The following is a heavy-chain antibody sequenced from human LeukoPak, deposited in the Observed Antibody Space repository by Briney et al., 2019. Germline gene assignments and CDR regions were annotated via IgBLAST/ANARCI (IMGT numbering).Heavy chain of an antibody. D-gene: IGHD6-6*01. Sequence: GASVKVSCKASGGTFSSYAINWVRRAPGQGLQWMGWISCYNGHTHYAQNFQGRVTMTTDTSTNTAYMELRSLRSDDTAVYYCARREGRSASPFFFDSWGQGTLVTVSS. V-gene: IGHV1-18*01. CDR2: ISCYNGHT. J-gene: IGHJ4*02. CDR3: ARREGRSASPFFFDS. CDR1: GGTFSSYA.